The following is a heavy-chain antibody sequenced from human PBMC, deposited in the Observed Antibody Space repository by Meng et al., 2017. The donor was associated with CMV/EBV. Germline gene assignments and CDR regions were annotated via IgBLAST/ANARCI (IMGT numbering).Heavy chain of an antibody. Sequence: ASVKVSCKASGYTFTGYYMHWVRQAPGQGLEWMGWINPNSGGTNYAQKFQGRVTMTRDTSISTAYMELSRLRSDDTAVYYCARVFEDRRTYYDILTGYYNPNWFDPWGQGTLVTVSS. CDR2: INPNSGGT. V-gene: IGHV1-2*02. CDR1: GYTFTGYY. J-gene: IGHJ5*02. CDR3: ARVFEDRRTYYDILTGYYNPNWFDP. D-gene: IGHD3-9*01.